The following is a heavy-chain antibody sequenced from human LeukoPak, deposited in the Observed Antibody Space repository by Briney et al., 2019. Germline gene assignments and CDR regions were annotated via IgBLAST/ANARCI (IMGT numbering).Heavy chain of an antibody. CDR1: GFTFSSYA. CDR2: ISGSGGST. V-gene: IGHV3-23*01. CDR3: VRASRYCGGDCYSRFDY. Sequence: GGSLRLSCASSGFTFSSYAMSWVRQAPGKGLEWVSGISGSGGSTYYADSVRGRFTISRDNSKNTLYLQMSSLRAEDTAVYYCVRASRYCGGDCYSRFDYWGQGTLVTVSS. D-gene: IGHD2-21*02. J-gene: IGHJ4*02.